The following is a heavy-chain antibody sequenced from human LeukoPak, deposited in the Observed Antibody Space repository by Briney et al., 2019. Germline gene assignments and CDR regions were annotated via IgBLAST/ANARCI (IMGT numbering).Heavy chain of an antibody. Sequence: SETLSLTCTVSGGSISSYYWSWIRQPAGKGLEWIGRIYTSGSTNYNPSLKSRVTMSVDTSKNQFSLKLSSVTAADTAVYYCARGNYGSGDNWFDPWGQGTLATVSS. CDR2: IYTSGST. D-gene: IGHD3-10*01. CDR3: ARGNYGSGDNWFDP. V-gene: IGHV4-4*07. J-gene: IGHJ5*02. CDR1: GGSISSYY.